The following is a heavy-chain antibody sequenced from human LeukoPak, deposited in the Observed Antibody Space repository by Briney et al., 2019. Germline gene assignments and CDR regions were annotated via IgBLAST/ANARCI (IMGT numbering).Heavy chain of an antibody. J-gene: IGHJ4*02. D-gene: IGHD3-3*01. Sequence: PSETLSLTCTVSGGSISSSSYCWGWIRQPPGKGLEWIGSIYYSGSTYYNPSLKSRVTISVDTSKNQFSLKLSSVTAADTAVYYCAGELPNYDFRSAGEWGQGTLVTVSS. CDR1: GGSISSSSYC. CDR3: AGELPNYDFRSAGE. V-gene: IGHV4-39*07. CDR2: IYYSGST.